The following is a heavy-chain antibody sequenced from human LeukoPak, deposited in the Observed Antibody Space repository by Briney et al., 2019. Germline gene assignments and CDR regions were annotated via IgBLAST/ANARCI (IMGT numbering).Heavy chain of an antibody. CDR2: NSSSSGVTI. Sequence: GGSLRLSCAASGFTFSNYEMNWVCQAPGKGLEWVSYNSSSSGVTIYYADSVKGRFTISRDNAKNSLYLQMNSLRAEDTAVYYCARCSSGWYFFDSWGQGTLVTVSS. CDR3: ARCSSGWYFFDS. D-gene: IGHD6-19*01. J-gene: IGHJ4*02. CDR1: GFTFSNYE. V-gene: IGHV3-48*03.